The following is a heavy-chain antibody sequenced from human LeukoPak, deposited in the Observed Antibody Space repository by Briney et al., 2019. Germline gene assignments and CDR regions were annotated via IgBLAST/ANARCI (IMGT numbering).Heavy chain of an antibody. J-gene: IGHJ5*02. CDR3: ARDNRLWFGELISSWFDP. CDR1: GGSISSGGYY. V-gene: IGHV4-31*03. Sequence: NPSETLSLTCTVSGGSISSGGYYWSWIRQHPGKGLEWIGYIYYSGSTYYNPSLKSRVTISVDTSKNQFSLKLSSVTAADTAVYYCARDNRLWFGELISSWFDPWGQGTLVTVSS. D-gene: IGHD3-10*01. CDR2: IYYSGST.